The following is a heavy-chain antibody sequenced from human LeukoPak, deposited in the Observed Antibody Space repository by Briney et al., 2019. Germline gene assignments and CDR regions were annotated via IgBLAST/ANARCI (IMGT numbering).Heavy chain of an antibody. CDR2: ISAYNGNT. J-gene: IGHJ5*02. CDR3: ARTPLVVVTAINWFDP. Sequence: ASVKVSCKASGYTFTSYGISWVRQAPGQGLEWMEWISAYNGNTNYAQKLQGRVTMTTDTSTSTAYMELRSLRSDDTAVYYCARTPLVVVTAINWFDPWGQGTLVTVSS. D-gene: IGHD2-21*02. CDR1: GYTFTSYG. V-gene: IGHV1-18*01.